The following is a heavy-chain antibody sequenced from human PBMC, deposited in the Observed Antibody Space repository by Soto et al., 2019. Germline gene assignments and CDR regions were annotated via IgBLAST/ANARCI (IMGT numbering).Heavy chain of an antibody. CDR1: GGTFSSYT. CDR3: ARDTSGSASYYAPDY. D-gene: IGHD3-10*01. CDR2: IIPILGIT. J-gene: IGHJ4*02. V-gene: IGHV1-69*08. Sequence: QVQLVQSGAEVKKPGSSMKVSCKASGGTFSSYTFSSVRQAPGQGLEWMGRIIPILGITNYAQKFQGRVTITADKSTSPAYMELSSLRSEDTVVYYCARDTSGSASYYAPDYWGQGTLVTVSS.